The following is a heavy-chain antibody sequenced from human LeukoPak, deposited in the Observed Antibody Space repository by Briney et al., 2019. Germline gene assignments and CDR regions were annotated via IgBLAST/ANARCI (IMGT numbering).Heavy chain of an antibody. CDR1: GYTLTSYG. D-gene: IGHD4-23*01. J-gene: IGHJ4*02. Sequence: ASVKVSCKASGYTLTSYGINWVRQATGQGLEWMGWMNPNSGNTGYAQKFQGRVTITRNTSISTAYMELSSLRSEDTAVYYCARGLPNYGGNTIDYWGQGTLVTVSS. CDR2: MNPNSGNT. V-gene: IGHV1-8*03. CDR3: ARGLPNYGGNTIDY.